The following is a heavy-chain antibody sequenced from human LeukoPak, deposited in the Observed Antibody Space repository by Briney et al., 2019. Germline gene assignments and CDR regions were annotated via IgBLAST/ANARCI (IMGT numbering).Heavy chain of an antibody. J-gene: IGHJ4*02. V-gene: IGHV1-2*02. CDR1: GYTFTGYF. CDR2: INPNSGGT. Sequence: GASVKVSCKASGYTFTGYFMHWVRQAPGQGLEWMGWINPNSGGTNYAQKFQGRVTMTRDTSISTAYMELSSLRSDDTAVYYCATLSFTMIVVVDDYWGQGTLVTVSS. D-gene: IGHD3-22*01. CDR3: ATLSFTMIVVVDDY.